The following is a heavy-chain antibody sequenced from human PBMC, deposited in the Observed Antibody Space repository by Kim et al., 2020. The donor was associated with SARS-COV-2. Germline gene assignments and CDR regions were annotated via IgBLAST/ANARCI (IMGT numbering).Heavy chain of an antibody. CDR1: GGSITNYY. J-gene: IGHJ6*02. D-gene: IGHD2-2*01. V-gene: IGHV4-59*13. CDR2: IYNIGGT. CDR3: ARSRGAVPGDSHGMDV. Sequence: SETLSLTCSVSGGSITNYYWTWIRQPPGKGLEWIGCIYNIGGTSYNPSLKSRVTISVDTSESQFSLELSSVTAADTAVYYCARSRGAVPGDSHGMDVWGQGTTVTVSS.